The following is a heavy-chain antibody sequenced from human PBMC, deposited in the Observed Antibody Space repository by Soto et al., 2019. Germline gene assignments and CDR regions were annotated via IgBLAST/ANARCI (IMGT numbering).Heavy chain of an antibody. V-gene: IGHV4-34*01. CDR3: ARSSWQRARSRYFAC. D-gene: IGHD6-25*01. CDR1: GGSFSGYY. J-gene: IGHJ4*02. CDR2: INHSGST. Sequence: QVQLQQWGAGLLKPSETLSLTCAVYGGSFSGYYWSWIRQPPGKGLEWIGEINHSGSTNYNPSLKSRVTLSVDTSKNQFTRKLSSVTAADTAVYYCARSSWQRARSRYFACWGQGTLVTVSS.